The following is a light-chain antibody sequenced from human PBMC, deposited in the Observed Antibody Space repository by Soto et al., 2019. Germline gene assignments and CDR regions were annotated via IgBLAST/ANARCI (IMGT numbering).Light chain of an antibody. V-gene: IGLV2-14*01. CDR2: DVS. CDR3: SSYTSSSTFGV. Sequence: QSALTQPASVSGSPGQSITISCTGTSSDVGGYNYVSWYQQHPGKAPKLMIYDVSNRPSGVSNRFSGSKSGNTASLTISGLQAEDEADYYCSSYTSSSTFGVFGTR. J-gene: IGLJ1*01. CDR1: SSDVGGYNY.